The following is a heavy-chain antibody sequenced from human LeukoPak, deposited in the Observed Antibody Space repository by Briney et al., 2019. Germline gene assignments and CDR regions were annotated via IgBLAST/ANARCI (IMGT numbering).Heavy chain of an antibody. J-gene: IGHJ4*02. Sequence: PSETLSLPCTVSGDSISSGGYYWSWIRQHPGKGLEWIGYIYHSGRTHYNPSLKSRITISVDTSENQFSLKLSSVTAADTAVYYCARGPGYYDSRHFDYWGQGTLVTVSS. V-gene: IGHV4-31*03. CDR2: IYHSGRT. CDR3: ARGPGYYDSRHFDY. CDR1: GDSISSGGYY. D-gene: IGHD3-22*01.